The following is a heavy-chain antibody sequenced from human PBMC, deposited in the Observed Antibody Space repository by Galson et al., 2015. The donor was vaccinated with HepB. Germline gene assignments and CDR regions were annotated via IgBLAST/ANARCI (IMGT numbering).Heavy chain of an antibody. V-gene: IGHV1-3*01. CDR2: INAGNGNT. D-gene: IGHD3-10*01. J-gene: IGHJ4*02. CDR1: GYTFTSYA. CDR3: ARGRIWFGELRDFDY. Sequence: SVKVSCKASGYTFTSYAMHWVRQAPGQGLEWMGWINAGNGNTKYSQKFQGRVTITRDTSASTAYMELSSLRSEDTAVYYCARGRIWFGELRDFDYWGQGTLVTVSS.